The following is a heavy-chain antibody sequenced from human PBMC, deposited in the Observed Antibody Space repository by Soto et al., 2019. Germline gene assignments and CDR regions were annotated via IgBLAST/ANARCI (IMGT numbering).Heavy chain of an antibody. CDR2: ISSSSSSSTII. CDR3: ARDRVFRGGGYYYGMDV. D-gene: IGHD3-10*01. Sequence: EVQLVESGGGLVQPGGSLRLSCAASGFTFSSYSMNWVRLAPEKGLEWVSYISSSSSSSTIIYYADSVKGRFTISRDNAKNSLYLQMNSLRAEDTAIYYCARDRVFRGGGYYYGMDVWGQGTTVTVSS. CDR1: GFTFSSYS. V-gene: IGHV3-48*01. J-gene: IGHJ6*02.